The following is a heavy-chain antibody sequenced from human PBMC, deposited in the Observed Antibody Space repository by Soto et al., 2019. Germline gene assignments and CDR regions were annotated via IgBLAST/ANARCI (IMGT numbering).Heavy chain of an antibody. D-gene: IGHD2-15*01. CDR3: ATERYCSGGSCFPRLYGMDV. J-gene: IGHJ6*02. V-gene: IGHV1-24*01. CDR1: GCTLTELS. Sequence: ASVKVSCKVSGCTLTELSMHWVRQAPGKGLEWMGGFDPEDGETIYAQKFQGRVTMTEDTSTDTAYMELSSLRSEDTAVYYCATERYCSGGSCFPRLYGMDVWGQGTTVTVSS. CDR2: FDPEDGET.